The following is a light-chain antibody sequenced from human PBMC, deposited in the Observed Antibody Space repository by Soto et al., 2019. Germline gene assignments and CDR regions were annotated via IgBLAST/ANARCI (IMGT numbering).Light chain of an antibody. CDR1: QSVSSN. CDR2: GAS. J-gene: IGKJ1*01. V-gene: IGKV3-15*01. CDR3: QQYNNWPPWT. Sequence: EVLMTPSPATLSVSPGERATLSCRASQSVSSNLAWYQQKHGQAPRLLIYGASTRATGIPASFSGSGSGTEFTLTISSLQSEDFAVYYCQQYNNWPPWTFGQGTKVEIK.